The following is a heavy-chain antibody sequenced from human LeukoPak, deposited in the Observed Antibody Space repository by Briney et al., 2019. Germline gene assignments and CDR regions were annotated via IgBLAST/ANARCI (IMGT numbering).Heavy chain of an antibody. D-gene: IGHD4-23*01. CDR3: ARGDPIIHYGGIDY. V-gene: IGHV3-30*14. CDR1: GFTFSSYA. CDR2: ISYDGSNK. J-gene: IGHJ4*02. Sequence: PGGSLRLSCAASGFTFSSYAMHWVRQAPGKGLEWVAVISYDGSNKYYADSVKGRFTISRDNSKNTLYFQMNSLRAEDTAVYYCARGDPIIHYGGIDYWGQGTLVTVSS.